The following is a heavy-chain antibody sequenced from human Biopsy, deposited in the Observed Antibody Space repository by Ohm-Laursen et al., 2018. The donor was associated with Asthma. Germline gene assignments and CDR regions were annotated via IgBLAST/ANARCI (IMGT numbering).Heavy chain of an antibody. CDR2: IYYSGTT. J-gene: IGHJ6*02. CDR1: SGSGGYMRSGNYY. D-gene: IGHD6-13*01. CDR3: VRGSSSWHHGPFHYYYGLDV. Sequence: SETPSLTCSLSSGSGGYMRSGNYYWGWIRQPTGKGLEWIGSIYYSGTTYYNPSLESRVTVSADTSKNQFSLKLTSVTAADTAVYYCVRGSSSWHHGPFHYYYGLDVWGQGTTATVSS. V-gene: IGHV4-39*01.